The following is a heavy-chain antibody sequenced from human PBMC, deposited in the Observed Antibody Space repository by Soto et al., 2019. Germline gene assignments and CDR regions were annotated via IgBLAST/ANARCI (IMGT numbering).Heavy chain of an antibody. D-gene: IGHD5-12*01. V-gene: IGHV3-21*01. CDR2: ISSSSSYI. Sequence: GGSLRLSCAASGFTFSSYSMNWVRQAPGKGLEWVSSISSSSSYIYYADSVKGRFTISRDNAKNSLYLQMHSLRAEDTAFYYCARIDGYTYPNDYWGQGTLVTVSS. CDR3: ARIDGYTYPNDY. J-gene: IGHJ4*02. CDR1: GFTFSSYS.